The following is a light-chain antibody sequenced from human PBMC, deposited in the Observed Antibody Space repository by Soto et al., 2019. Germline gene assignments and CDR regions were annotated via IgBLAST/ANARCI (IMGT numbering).Light chain of an antibody. CDR1: QDIRTD. J-gene: IGKJ1*01. V-gene: IGKV1-6*02. CDR2: AAS. Sequence: AIQMTQSPSSLSASVGDRVTITCRASQDIRTDLCWYQQKPGKAPKLLIYAASSLPSGVPARFSGSGSGTDFTLTISSLQPEDFATYYCLQDYNSPWTFGQGTKVEIK. CDR3: LQDYNSPWT.